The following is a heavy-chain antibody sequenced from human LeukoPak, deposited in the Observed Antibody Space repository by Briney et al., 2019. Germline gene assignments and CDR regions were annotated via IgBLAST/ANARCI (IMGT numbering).Heavy chain of an antibody. CDR2: IYASGTT. CDR1: GGSIGIGNFY. V-gene: IGHV4-61*02. J-gene: IGHJ4*02. D-gene: IGHD1/OR15-1a*01. CDR3: ASGGGTSDFDY. Sequence: PSETLSLTCTVSGGSIGIGNFYWSWIRQPAGKGLEWIGRIYASGTTQYNPSLKSRATLSIDTSKNQFSLKLSSVTAADTAVYYCASGGGTSDFDYWGQGTLVTVSS.